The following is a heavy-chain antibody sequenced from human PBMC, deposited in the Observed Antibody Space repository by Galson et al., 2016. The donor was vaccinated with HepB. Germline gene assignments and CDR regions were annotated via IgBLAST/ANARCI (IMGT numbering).Heavy chain of an antibody. V-gene: IGHV3-23*01. CDR1: GFNVGNYA. D-gene: IGHD6-19*01. CDR3: AKLGEGIGWYVHH. Sequence: SLRLSCAASGFNVGNYALSRVRQAPGKGLEWVATLSDTGTRRDYADSVKGRFTISRDRSKNTLDVQMNSLRAEETGVYYCAKLGEGIGWYVHHWGQGTLVTVSS. J-gene: IGHJ1*01. CDR2: LSDTGTRR.